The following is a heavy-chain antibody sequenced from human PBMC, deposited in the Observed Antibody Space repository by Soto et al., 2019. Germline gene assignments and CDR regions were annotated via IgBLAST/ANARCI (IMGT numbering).Heavy chain of an antibody. CDR2: IIPLHNTS. CDR3: AIWSNWNPLYYRGMDV. V-gene: IGHV1-69*06. J-gene: IGHJ6*02. Sequence: QVQLLQSGAEVKKPGSSVKVSCKVSGGAFTNYSLNWVRHAPGQGLEWLGGIIPLHNTSNYSLKLLGRGSVPAAISSNTVYMYLSGLTSDDTATYYCAIWSNWNPLYYRGMDVWGQETTVTVSS. D-gene: IGHD1-20*01. CDR1: GGAFTNYS.